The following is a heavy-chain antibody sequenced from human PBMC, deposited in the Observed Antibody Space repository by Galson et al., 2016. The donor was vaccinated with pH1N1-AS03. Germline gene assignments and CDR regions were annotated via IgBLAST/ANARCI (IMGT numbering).Heavy chain of an antibody. Sequence: SSDSMTWVRQAPGKGLEWIASIYHSGSTYHNPSLKSRVTIAVDTSKNQFSLKVSSVTAADTAVYYCARGQWIQRDFDFWGQGALVTVSS. D-gene: IGHD5-18*01. V-gene: IGHV4-39*07. CDR3: ARGQWIQRDFDF. CDR1: SSDS. J-gene: IGHJ4*02. CDR2: IYHSGST.